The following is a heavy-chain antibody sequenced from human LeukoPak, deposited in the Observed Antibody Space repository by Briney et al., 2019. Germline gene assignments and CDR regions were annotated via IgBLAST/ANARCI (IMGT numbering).Heavy chain of an antibody. V-gene: IGHV3-23*01. CDR2: ISGSGGST. J-gene: IGHJ4*02. CDR1: GFTFSSYA. CDR3: AKDQVPYYDSSGYDY. D-gene: IGHD3-22*01. Sequence: PGGSLRLSCAASGFTFSSYAMSWVRQAPGKGLEWVSAISGSGGSTYYADSVKGRFTISRDNFKNTLYLQMNSLRAEDTAVYYCAKDQVPYYDSSGYDYWGQGTLVTVSS.